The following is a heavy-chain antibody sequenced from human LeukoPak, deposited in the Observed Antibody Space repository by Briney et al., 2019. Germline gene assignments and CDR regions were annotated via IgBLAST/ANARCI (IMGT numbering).Heavy chain of an antibody. CDR2: INPNSGGT. D-gene: IGHD3-10*01. J-gene: IGHJ5*02. CDR1: GYTFTGYY. CDR3: ARVGMVRGARTTYNWFDP. Sequence: GASVKVSCKASGYTFTGYYMHWVRQAPGQGLEWMGWINPNSGGTNYAQKFQGRVTMTRDTSISTAYMELSRLRSDDTAVNYCARVGMVRGARTTYNWFDPWGQGTLVTVSS. V-gene: IGHV1-2*02.